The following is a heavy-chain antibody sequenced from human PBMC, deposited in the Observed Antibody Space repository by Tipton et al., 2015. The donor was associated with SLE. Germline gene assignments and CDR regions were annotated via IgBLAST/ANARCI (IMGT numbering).Heavy chain of an antibody. V-gene: IGHV4-39*07. CDR2: IYYSGST. CDR1: GGSISSSSYY. J-gene: IGHJ4*02. Sequence: TLSLTCTVSGGSISSSSYYWGWIRQPPGKGLEWIGSIYYSGSTYYNPSLKSRVTISVDTSKNQFSLKLSSVTAADTAVYYCARDGGGGYNQIDFWGQGTLVTVSS. CDR3: ARDGGGGYNQIDF. D-gene: IGHD5-24*01.